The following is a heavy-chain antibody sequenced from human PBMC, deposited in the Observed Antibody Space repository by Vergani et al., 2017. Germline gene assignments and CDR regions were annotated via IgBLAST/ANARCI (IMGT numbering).Heavy chain of an antibody. D-gene: IGHD2-2*01. V-gene: IGHV1-69*13. CDR1: GGTFSSYA. J-gene: IGHJ6*03. CDR2: IIPIFCTA. Sequence: QVQLVQSGAEVKTPGSSVKVSCKASGGTFSSYAISWVRQAPGQGLEWMGGIIPIFCTANYEQKFQGRVKITADESTSTAYMELSSLRSEDTALYYCARVVSGYWSSTSCEPLYYYYYYMDVWGKGTTVTVSS. CDR3: ARVVSGYWSSTSCEPLYYYYYYMDV.